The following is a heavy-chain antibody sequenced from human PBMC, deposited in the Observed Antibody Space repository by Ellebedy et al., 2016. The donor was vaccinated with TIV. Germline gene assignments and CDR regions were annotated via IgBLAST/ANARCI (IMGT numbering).Heavy chain of an antibody. V-gene: IGHV1-2*02. D-gene: IGHD2-15*01. Sequence: AASVKVSCKTSGYTFTGYYMHWVRQAPGQGLAWMGWINPNSGGTNYAQKFQGRVTMTRDTSISTAYMELSRLRSDDTAVYYCARGSGYCIGAACSFDYWGQGTLVTVSS. CDR3: ARGSGYCIGAACSFDY. J-gene: IGHJ4*02. CDR1: GYTFTGYY. CDR2: INPNSGGT.